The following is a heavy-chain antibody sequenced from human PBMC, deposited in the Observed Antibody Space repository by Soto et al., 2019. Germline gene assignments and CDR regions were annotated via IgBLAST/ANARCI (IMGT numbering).Heavy chain of an antibody. CDR1: GFTFSSYW. V-gene: IGHV3-7*01. CDR2: IKQDGSEK. J-gene: IGHJ4*02. CDR3: AKHRGRYNWNYGKRSPTTTGVDY. D-gene: IGHD1-7*01. Sequence: GGSLRLSCAASGFTFSSYWMSWVRQAPGKGLEWVANIKQDGSEKYYVNSVKGRFTISRDNAKNSLYLQMNSLRAEDTAVYYCAKHRGRYNWNYGKRSPTTTGVDYWGQGTLVTVSS.